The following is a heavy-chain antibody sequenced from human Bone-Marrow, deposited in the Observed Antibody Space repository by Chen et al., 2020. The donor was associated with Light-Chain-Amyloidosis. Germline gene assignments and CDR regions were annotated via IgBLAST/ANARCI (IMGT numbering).Heavy chain of an antibody. D-gene: IGHD1-1*01. CDR3: SRDAVAPGDTDY. J-gene: IGHJ4*02. Sequence: QLVESGGSLVQPGGSLRLSCAASGFTFTTYGRNWVRQAPGKGLEWVSYISAGGDSMYYADSVKGRFTVSRDDARNSLFLQMNSLRAEDTAVYYCSRDAVAPGDTDYWGQGTLVTVSS. V-gene: IGHV3-48*03. CDR2: ISAGGDSM. CDR1: GFTFTTYG.